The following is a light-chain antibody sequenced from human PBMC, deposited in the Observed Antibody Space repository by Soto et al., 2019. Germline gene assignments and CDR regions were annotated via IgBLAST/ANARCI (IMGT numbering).Light chain of an antibody. CDR2: EVS. J-gene: IGLJ1*01. CDR3: RSYTSRKTHV. V-gene: IGLV2-14*03. CDR1: RSDVGGYNF. Sequence: QSVLTLPASVSGSPGQSITISCTGTRSDVGGYNFVSWFQQQAGRAPKLMIYEVSERPSGVSNRFSGSKSGNTASLTISGLQAEDEADYYCRSYTSRKTHVLGTGNKVTVL.